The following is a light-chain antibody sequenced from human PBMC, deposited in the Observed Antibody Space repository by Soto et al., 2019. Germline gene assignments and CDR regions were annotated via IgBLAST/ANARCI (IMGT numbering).Light chain of an antibody. J-gene: IGKJ1*01. CDR3: QQYGSLSWT. Sequence: DIVLTQSPVTLSLSPGQRATLSCRASQSVSSNYLAWYQQRPGQAPRLLIYGASTRATGIPDRFSGSGSGTDFTLTISRLEPEDFAVYYCQQYGSLSWTFGQGTK. V-gene: IGKV3-20*01. CDR2: GAS. CDR1: QSVSSNY.